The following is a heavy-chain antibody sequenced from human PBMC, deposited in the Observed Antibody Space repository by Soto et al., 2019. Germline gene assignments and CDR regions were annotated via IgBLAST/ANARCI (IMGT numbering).Heavy chain of an antibody. Sequence: PGGSLRLSCAASGFTFSGYWMSWVRQAPGKGLEWVANIKQDGSEKYYVDSVKGRFTISRDNAKNSLYLQMNSLRAEDTAVYYCARGTSRAIAYYYMDVWGKGTTVTVSS. CDR3: ARGTSRAIAYYYMDV. V-gene: IGHV3-7*01. J-gene: IGHJ6*03. CDR2: IKQDGSEK. CDR1: GFTFSGYW. D-gene: IGHD1-1*01.